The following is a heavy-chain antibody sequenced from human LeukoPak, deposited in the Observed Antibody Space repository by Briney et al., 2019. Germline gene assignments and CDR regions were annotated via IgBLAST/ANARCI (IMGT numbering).Heavy chain of an antibody. CDR2: IGSSSSSI. J-gene: IGHJ4*02. CDR3: ARDRWELRGEFVY. D-gene: IGHD1-26*01. Sequence: PGGSLRLSCAASGFTFRSYNMNWLRQAPGKGLEWVSSIGSSSSSIYYADSVKGRFTISRDNAKNSLYLQMNSLRAEDTAVYYCARDRWELRGEFVYWGQGTLVTVSS. CDR1: GFTFRSYN. V-gene: IGHV3-21*01.